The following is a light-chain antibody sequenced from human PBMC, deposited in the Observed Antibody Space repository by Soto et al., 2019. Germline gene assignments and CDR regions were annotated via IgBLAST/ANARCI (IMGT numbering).Light chain of an antibody. CDR3: ETWDSNIRV. V-gene: IGLV4-60*03. CDR2: LEGSGSY. Sequence: QSVLTQSSSASASLGSSVKLTCTLSSGHRSYIIAWHQQQPGKAPRYLMKLEGSGSYNKGSGVPDRFSGSSSAADRYLTMSNLQSEDEADYYCETWDSNIRVFGGGTKVTVL. CDR1: SGHRSYI. J-gene: IGLJ2*01.